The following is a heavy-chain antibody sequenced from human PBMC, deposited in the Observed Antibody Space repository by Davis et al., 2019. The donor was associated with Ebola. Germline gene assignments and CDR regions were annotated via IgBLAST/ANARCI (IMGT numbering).Heavy chain of an antibody. CDR1: GGSFSGYY. Sequence: PSETLSLTCAVYGGSFSGYYWSWIRQPPGKGLEWIGEINHSGSTNYNPSLKSRVTISVDTSKNQFSLKLSSVTAADTAVYYCARGRGGLTMVQGVFYDYWGQGTLATVSS. CDR2: INHSGST. D-gene: IGHD3-10*01. V-gene: IGHV4-34*01. CDR3: ARGRGGLTMVQGVFYDY. J-gene: IGHJ4*02.